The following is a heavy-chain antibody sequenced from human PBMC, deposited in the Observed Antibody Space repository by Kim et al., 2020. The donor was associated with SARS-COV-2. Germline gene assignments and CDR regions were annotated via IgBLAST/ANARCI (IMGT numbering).Heavy chain of an antibody. D-gene: IGHD2-21*02. J-gene: IGHJ4*02. CDR3: ARMSDSHLDY. Sequence: RTNYHASLRRRDAISVDKSKNQFSLKLSYVTAADTAVYYCARMSDSHLDYWGQGALVTVSS. CDR2: RT. V-gene: IGHV4-4*02.